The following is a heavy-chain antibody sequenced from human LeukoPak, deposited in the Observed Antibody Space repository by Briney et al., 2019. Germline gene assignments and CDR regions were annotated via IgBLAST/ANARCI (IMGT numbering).Heavy chain of an antibody. V-gene: IGHV4-39*07. J-gene: IGHJ5*02. CDR3: ARGRLVDWNYLRLWFDP. CDR2: INHSGST. CDR1: GGSISSSSYS. D-gene: IGHD1-7*01. Sequence: SETLSLTCAVSGGSISSSSYSWGWIRQPPGKGLEWIGEINHSGSTNYNPSLKSRVTISVDTSKNQFSLKLSSVTAADTAVYYCARGRLVDWNYLRLWFDPWGQGTLVTVSS.